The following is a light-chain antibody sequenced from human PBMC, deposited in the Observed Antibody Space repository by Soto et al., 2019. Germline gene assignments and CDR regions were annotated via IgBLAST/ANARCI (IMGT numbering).Light chain of an antibody. CDR2: AAS. J-gene: IGKJ2*01. V-gene: IGKV1-9*01. CDR3: QLLNSYPPYT. Sequence: DIQLTQSPSFLSASVGDRVTITCRDSLGISSYLAWYQQKPWKAPKLLIYAASTLQSGVPSRFSGSGSGTEFTLTISSQQPEDFATYYCQLLNSYPPYTFGQGTKLEIK. CDR1: LGISSY.